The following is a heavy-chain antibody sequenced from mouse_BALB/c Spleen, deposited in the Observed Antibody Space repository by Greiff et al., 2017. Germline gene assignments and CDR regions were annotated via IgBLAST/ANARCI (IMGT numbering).Heavy chain of an antibody. J-gene: IGHJ4*01. CDR3: TRGPLCDGSSYGYAMDY. V-gene: IGHV1-5*01. CDR2: IYPGNSDT. CDR1: GYSFTSYW. D-gene: IGHD1-1*01. Sequence: EVQLQQSGTVLARPGASVKMSCKASGYSFTSYWMHWVKQSPGQGLEWIGAIYPGNSDTSYNQKFKGKAKLTAVTSASTAYMQLSSLTNEDSAVYYCTRGPLCDGSSYGYAMDYWGQGTSVTVSS.